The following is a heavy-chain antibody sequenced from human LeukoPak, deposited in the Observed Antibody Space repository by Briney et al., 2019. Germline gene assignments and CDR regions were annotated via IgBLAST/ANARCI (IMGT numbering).Heavy chain of an antibody. CDR2: VHYSGTT. J-gene: IGHJ4*02. CDR3: ARHEEEDGYNAKTFGY. CDR1: GVSISSSNNF. V-gene: IGHV4-39*01. D-gene: IGHD5-24*01. Sequence: SETLSLTCTVSGVSISSSNNFWGWIRQPPGKGLEWIGSVHYSGTTYYIPSLKRRVNISGDTSKNQFSLKLSSVTAADTAVYYCARHEEEDGYNAKTFGYWGQGTLVTVSS.